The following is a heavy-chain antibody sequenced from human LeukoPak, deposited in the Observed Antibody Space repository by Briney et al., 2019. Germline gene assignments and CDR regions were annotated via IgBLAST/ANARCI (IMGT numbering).Heavy chain of an antibody. CDR2: IKSKTGGASI. CDR3: STRILTERNDY. Sequence: PGGSLRLSCAASGLIFKDAWMTWVRQAPGRGLEWVGRIKSKTGGASIDYAAPVKGRFTISRDDSKDTLYLQMDGLKADDTAVYYCSTRILTERNDYWGQGTLVTVSS. CDR1: GLIFKDAW. V-gene: IGHV3-15*07. D-gene: IGHD2-15*01. J-gene: IGHJ4*02.